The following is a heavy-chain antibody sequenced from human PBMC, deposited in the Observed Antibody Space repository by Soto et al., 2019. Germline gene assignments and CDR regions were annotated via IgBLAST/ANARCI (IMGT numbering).Heavy chain of an antibody. D-gene: IGHD2-8*01. CDR3: ARDVRRYFDY. Sequence: QVQLVESGGGVVQPGRSLRLSCAASGFTFSSYGMHWVRQAPGKGLEWVAVIRYDGSNKYYADSVKGRFTISRDNSKNTLYLQMNSLRAEDTAVYYCARDVRRYFDYWGQGTLVTVSS. CDR2: IRYDGSNK. J-gene: IGHJ4*02. CDR1: GFTFSSYG. V-gene: IGHV3-33*01.